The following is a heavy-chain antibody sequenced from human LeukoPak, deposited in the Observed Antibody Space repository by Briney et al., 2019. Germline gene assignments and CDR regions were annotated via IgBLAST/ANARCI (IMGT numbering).Heavy chain of an antibody. D-gene: IGHD6-13*01. CDR1: GFTFRNYW. V-gene: IGHV3-7*01. J-gene: IGHJ4*02. CDR3: ASQGENCSNWGGDY. Sequence: QPGGSLRLSCAASGFTFRNYWMSWVRQATGKGLEWVANIKQDGSEKYYVDSVKGRFNISRDNAKNSLYLQMNSLRAEDSAVYYCASQGENCSNWGGDYWGQGTLVTV. CDR2: IKQDGSEK.